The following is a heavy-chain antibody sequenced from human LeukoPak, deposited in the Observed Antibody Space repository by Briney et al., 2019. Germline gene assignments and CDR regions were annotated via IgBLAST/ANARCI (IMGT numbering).Heavy chain of an antibody. Sequence: GGSLRLSCAAFGFTFSSYSMNWVRQAPGKGLEWVSSISSSSSYIYYADSVKGRFTISRDNAKNSLYLQMNSLRAEDTAVYYCARGDSYYDFWSEFDYWGQGTLVTVSS. CDR3: ARGDSYYDFWSEFDY. D-gene: IGHD3-3*01. J-gene: IGHJ4*02. V-gene: IGHV3-21*01. CDR1: GFTFSSYS. CDR2: ISSSSSYI.